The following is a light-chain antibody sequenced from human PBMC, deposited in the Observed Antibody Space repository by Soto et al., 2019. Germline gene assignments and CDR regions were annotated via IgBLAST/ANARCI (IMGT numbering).Light chain of an antibody. Sequence: EIVLPQSPGTLSLSPGESAPLSCRASQSVSSTYLAWCQQKPGQAPRLLIYGASTRATGIPDRFSGTGSGTDYTLTISRLEPEDFAVYYCQHFGDSPITFGQGTRLEIK. CDR1: QSVSSTY. CDR2: GAS. CDR3: QHFGDSPIT. V-gene: IGKV3-20*01. J-gene: IGKJ5*01.